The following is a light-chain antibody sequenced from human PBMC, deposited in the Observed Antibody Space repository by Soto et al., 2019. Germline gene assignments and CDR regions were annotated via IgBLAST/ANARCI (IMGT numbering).Light chain of an antibody. J-gene: IGKJ1*01. Sequence: EIVMTQCPATLSVSPGERATLSCRASQSVSSNLAWYQQKPGQAPRLLIYGASTRATGIPARFSGSGSGTEFTLTISSLQSEDFAVYYCQQYNNWPRGTLGQGTKVEIK. V-gene: IGKV3-15*01. CDR1: QSVSSN. CDR3: QQYNNWPRGT. CDR2: GAS.